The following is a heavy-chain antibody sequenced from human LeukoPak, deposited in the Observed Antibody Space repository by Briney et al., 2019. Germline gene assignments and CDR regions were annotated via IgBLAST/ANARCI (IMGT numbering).Heavy chain of an antibody. D-gene: IGHD3-10*01. J-gene: IGHJ6*02. CDR1: GYTFTSYG. Sequence: ASVKVSCKASGYTFTSYGISWVRQAPGQGLEWMGWISAYNGNTNYAQKLQGRVTMTTDTSTSTAYMELRSLRSDDTAVYYCARGPLLLWFGELLRAEFPDGMDVWGQGTTVTVSS. CDR2: ISAYNGNT. V-gene: IGHV1-18*01. CDR3: ARGPLLLWFGELLRAEFPDGMDV.